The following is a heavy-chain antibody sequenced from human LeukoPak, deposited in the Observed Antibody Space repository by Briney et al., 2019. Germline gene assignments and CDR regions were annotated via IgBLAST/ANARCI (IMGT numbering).Heavy chain of an antibody. Sequence: PGGSLRLSCAASGFTFSSYWMSRVRQAPGKGLEWVSAISGSGGSTYYADSVKGRFTISRDNSKNTLYLQMNSLRAEDTAVYYCAKAPLLLMATITIFGYWGQGTLVTVSS. J-gene: IGHJ4*02. CDR3: AKAPLLLMATITIFGY. D-gene: IGHD5-24*01. CDR2: ISGSGGST. V-gene: IGHV3-23*01. CDR1: GFTFSSYW.